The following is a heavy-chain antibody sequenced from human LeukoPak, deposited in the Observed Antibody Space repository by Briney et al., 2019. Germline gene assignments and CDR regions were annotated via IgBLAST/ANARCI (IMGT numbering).Heavy chain of an antibody. CDR1: GFTFSSYA. V-gene: IGHV3-23*01. CDR2: ISGSGGST. Sequence: GGPLRLSCAASGFTFSSYAMSWVRQAPGKGLEWVSAISGSGGSTYYADSVKGRFTISRDNSKNTLYLQMNSLKTEDTAVYYCTTDPDCSSTSCPMSYYYYYGMDVWGQGTTVTVSS. J-gene: IGHJ6*02. D-gene: IGHD2-2*01. CDR3: TTDPDCSSTSCPMSYYYYYGMDV.